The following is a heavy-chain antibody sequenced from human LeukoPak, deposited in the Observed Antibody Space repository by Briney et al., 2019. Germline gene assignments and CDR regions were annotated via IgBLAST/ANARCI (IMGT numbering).Heavy chain of an antibody. CDR2: INHSGST. CDR1: GFTFSSYA. V-gene: IGHV4-34*08. D-gene: IGHD3-10*01. Sequence: AGGSLRLSCAASGFTFSSYAMSWIRQPPGKGLEWIGEINHSGSTNYNPSLKSRVTISVDTSKNQFSLKLSSVTAADTAVYYCAIGGSTMVRGVIRNNNWFDPWGQGTLVTVSS. CDR3: AIGGSTMVRGVIRNNNWFDP. J-gene: IGHJ5*02.